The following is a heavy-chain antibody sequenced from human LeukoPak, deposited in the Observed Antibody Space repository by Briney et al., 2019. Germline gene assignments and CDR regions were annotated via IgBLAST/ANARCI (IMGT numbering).Heavy chain of an antibody. D-gene: IGHD6-6*01. CDR3: ARGGAARLHFQN. CDR1: GGSISTYY. CDR2: IYHSGST. Sequence: SETLPLTCTASGGSISTYYWNWIRQPPGKGLEWIGYIYHSGSTNYNPSLQSRVTISVDTSKNQFSLNLNSVTAADTAVYYCARGGAARLHFQNWGQGTLVTVSS. V-gene: IGHV4-59*01. J-gene: IGHJ1*01.